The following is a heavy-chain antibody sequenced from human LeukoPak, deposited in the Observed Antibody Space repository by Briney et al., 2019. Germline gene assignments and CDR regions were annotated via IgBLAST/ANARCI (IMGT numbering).Heavy chain of an antibody. V-gene: IGHV4-59*12. D-gene: IGHD2-15*01. Sequence: PSETLSLTCTVSGASISTYYWTWIRQPPGKGLEWIGYIFYSGSPNYNPSLKSRVTISVDTSKNQFSLKLSSVTAADTAVYYCARARVGSYFDYWGQGTLVTVSS. CDR2: IFYSGSP. J-gene: IGHJ4*02. CDR3: ARARVGSYFDY. CDR1: GASISTYY.